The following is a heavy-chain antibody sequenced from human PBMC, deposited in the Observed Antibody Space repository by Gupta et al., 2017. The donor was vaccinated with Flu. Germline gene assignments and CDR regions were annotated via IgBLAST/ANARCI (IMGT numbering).Heavy chain of an antibody. J-gene: IGHJ4*02. V-gene: IGHV3-23*01. CDR3: AKDRSGNPAIDY. D-gene: IGHD6-13*01. CDR2: VGAGGDRT. Sequence: EVQLLASGGGVVQSGESLRLSCVVSGLTFSDYAMNWVRQAPGKGLEWLSTVGAGGDRTYYADSVMGRFTIARDNSKNTIYLQMNSLTGDDTAVYYCAKDRSGNPAIDYWGQGALVTVSA. CDR1: GLTFSDYA.